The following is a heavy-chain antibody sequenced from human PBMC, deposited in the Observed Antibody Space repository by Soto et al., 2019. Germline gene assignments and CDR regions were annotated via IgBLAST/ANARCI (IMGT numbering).Heavy chain of an antibody. Sequence: QVQLVESGGGVVQPGRSLRLSCAASGFTFSSYGMHWVRQAPGKGLEWMAVISYDGSNKYYADSVKGRFTISRDNSKNTLYLQMNSLRAEDTAVYYCAKGIIAVAGTGPFDYWGQGTLVTVSS. CDR3: AKGIIAVAGTGPFDY. V-gene: IGHV3-30*18. J-gene: IGHJ4*02. CDR1: GFTFSSYG. CDR2: ISYDGSNK. D-gene: IGHD6-19*01.